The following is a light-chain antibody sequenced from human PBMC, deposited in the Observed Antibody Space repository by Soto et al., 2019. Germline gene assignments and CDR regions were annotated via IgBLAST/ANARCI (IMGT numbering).Light chain of an antibody. CDR1: NIGSKS. CDR2: YDS. Sequence: SYELPQPPSVSVAPGKTARITCGGNNIGSKSVHWYQQKPGQAPVLVIYYDSDRPSGIPERFSGSNSGNTAALTISRVEAGDEADYYCQVWDSSSDHVVFGGGTKLTVL. CDR3: QVWDSSSDHVV. J-gene: IGLJ2*01. V-gene: IGLV3-21*04.